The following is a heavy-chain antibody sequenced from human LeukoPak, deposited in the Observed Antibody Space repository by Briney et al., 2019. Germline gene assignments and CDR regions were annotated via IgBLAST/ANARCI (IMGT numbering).Heavy chain of an antibody. Sequence: ASVKVSCKASGYTFAGYYMHWVRQAPGQGLEWMGWINPNSGGTNYAQKFQGRVTMTRDTSISTAYMELSRLRSDDTAVYYCARVLNPYNVVYYFDYWGQGTLVTVSS. V-gene: IGHV1-2*02. CDR1: GYTFAGYY. J-gene: IGHJ4*02. CDR3: ARVLNPYNVVYYFDY. D-gene: IGHD2-15*01. CDR2: INPNSGGT.